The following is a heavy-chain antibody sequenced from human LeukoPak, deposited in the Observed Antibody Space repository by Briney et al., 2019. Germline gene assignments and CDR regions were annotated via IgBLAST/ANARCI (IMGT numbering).Heavy chain of an antibody. CDR2: MSREGNNK. CDR3: AKGSWYASSSDEDY. Sequence: GGSLRLSCAASGFSISDIDMHWVRQAPGKGLEWLAVMSREGNNKYYAASVRGRLTVSRDSAMSTLYLQMDSLRAEDTAVYYCAKGSWYASSSDEDYWGQGTLVAVSS. V-gene: IGHV3-30*18. CDR1: GFSISDID. J-gene: IGHJ4*02. D-gene: IGHD2-2*01.